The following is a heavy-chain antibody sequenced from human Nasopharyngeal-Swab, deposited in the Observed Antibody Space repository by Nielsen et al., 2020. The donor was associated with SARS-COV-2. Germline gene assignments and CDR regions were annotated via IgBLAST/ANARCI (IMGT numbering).Heavy chain of an antibody. D-gene: IGHD2-8*02. V-gene: IGHV1-8*01. J-gene: IGHJ4*02. CDR2: MNPNSGNT. Sequence: ASVKVSCKASGYTFISYDINWVRQASGQGLEWVGWMNPNSGNTGYAQKFQGRVTMTRDTSITTAYMELSSLRSEDTAVYYCVRPRYCSAASCDRHSGVGLFDYWGQGTLVTVSS. CDR1: GYTFISYD. CDR3: VRPRYCSAASCDRHSGVGLFDY.